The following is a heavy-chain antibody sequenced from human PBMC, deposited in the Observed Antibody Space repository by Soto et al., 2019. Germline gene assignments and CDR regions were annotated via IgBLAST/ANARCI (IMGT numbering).Heavy chain of an antibody. CDR3: ARHTSYYDFWSGPSWFDP. D-gene: IGHD3-3*01. Sequence: SETLSLTCTVSGGSISSSSYYWGWIRQPPGKGLEWIGSIYYTGSTYYNPSLKSRVTISVDTSNNQFSLKLSSVTAADTAVYFCARHTSYYDFWSGPSWFDPWGQGTLGTVSS. CDR1: GGSISSSSYY. CDR2: IYYTGST. J-gene: IGHJ5*02. V-gene: IGHV4-39*01.